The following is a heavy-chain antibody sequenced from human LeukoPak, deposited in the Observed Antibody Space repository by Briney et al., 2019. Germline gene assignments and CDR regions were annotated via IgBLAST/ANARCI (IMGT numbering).Heavy chain of an antibody. J-gene: IGHJ4*02. Sequence: GGSLRLSCAASGVTFSSYAMSWVRQTPGKGLEWASVISGSGGSTDYADSVKGRFTISRDNSKNTLYLQMNSLRAEDTAVYYCAKDPLRGYSYGHFDYWGQGTLVTVSS. CDR1: GVTFSSYA. CDR3: AKDPLRGYSYGHFDY. V-gene: IGHV3-23*01. D-gene: IGHD5-18*01. CDR2: ISGSGGST.